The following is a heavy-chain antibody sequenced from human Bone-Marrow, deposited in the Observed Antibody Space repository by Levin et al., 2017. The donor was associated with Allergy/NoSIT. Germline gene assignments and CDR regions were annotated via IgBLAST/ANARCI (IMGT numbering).Heavy chain of an antibody. D-gene: IGHD3-3*01. V-gene: IGHV3-49*04. CDR1: GFTFGDYA. Sequence: GGSLRLSCTGSGFTFGDYAMSWVRQAPGKGLEWVGFIRSKAYGGSTEYAASVKGRFTILRDDSTSIAYLQMNSLKTEDTAVYYCTAEGRITIFGVIRNSIDVWGQGTAVTVSS. CDR3: TAEGRITIFGVIRNSIDV. J-gene: IGHJ6*02. CDR2: IRSKAYGGST.